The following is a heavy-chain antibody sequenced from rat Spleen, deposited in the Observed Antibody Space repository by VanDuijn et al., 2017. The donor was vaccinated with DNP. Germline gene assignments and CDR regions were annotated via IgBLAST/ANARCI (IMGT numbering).Heavy chain of an antibody. CDR3: ARSGTGITSFAY. J-gene: IGHJ3*01. V-gene: IGHV2-16*01. D-gene: IGHD1-4*01. CDR1: GFSLTTYS. CDR2: MWYDGDT. Sequence: QVQLKESGPGLVQPSQTLSLTCTVAGFSLTTYSVSWVRQPSGKGPEWMGKMWYDGDTAYNSALKSRLSISRDTSKSQVFLKMNSLQTEDTAMYFCARSGTGITSFAYWGQGTLVTVSS.